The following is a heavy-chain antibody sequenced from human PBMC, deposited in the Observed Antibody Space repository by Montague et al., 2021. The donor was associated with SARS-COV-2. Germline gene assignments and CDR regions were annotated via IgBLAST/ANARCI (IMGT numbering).Heavy chain of an antibody. CDR2: MYYSGST. D-gene: IGHD3-10*01. Sequence: SETLSLTCTVSGGSTSSSNYYWGWIRQPPGKGLEWIGNMYYSGSTYYNPSLKSQVTISIDTSKNQFSLKLSSVTAADTAVYYCARDDIVLQGVTKGMDVWGQGTTVTVSS. J-gene: IGHJ6*02. CDR1: GGSTSSSNYY. CDR3: ARDDIVLQGVTKGMDV. V-gene: IGHV4-39*07.